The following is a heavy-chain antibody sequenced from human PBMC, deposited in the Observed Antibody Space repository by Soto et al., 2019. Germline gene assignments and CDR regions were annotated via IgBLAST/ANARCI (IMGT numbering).Heavy chain of an antibody. Sequence: QVQLVESGGGVVQPGRSLRLSCAASGFTFSTYAMHWVRQDPGKGLEWVAVISYDGSIKYSADSVKGRFTISRDNSKNTLYLQMNSLRAEDTAVYYCATYSQLDPWGQGTLVTVSS. V-gene: IGHV3-30-3*01. CDR3: ATYSQLDP. D-gene: IGHD6-13*01. CDR2: ISYDGSIK. CDR1: GFTFSTYA. J-gene: IGHJ5*02.